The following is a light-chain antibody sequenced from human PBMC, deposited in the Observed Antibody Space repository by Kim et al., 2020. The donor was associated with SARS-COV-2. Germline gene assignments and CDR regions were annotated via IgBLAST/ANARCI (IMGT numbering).Light chain of an antibody. V-gene: IGLV2-23*02. Sequence: QSASVSGSPGQSITISCTGTSSDVGSYDLVSWYQQHPGKAPKLMIYEVTKRPSGVSNRFSGSKSGNTASLTISGLQAEDEADYYCCSYAGSSTLMFGGGTQLTVL. CDR3: CSYAGSSTLM. CDR2: EVT. CDR1: SSDVGSYDL. J-gene: IGLJ3*02.